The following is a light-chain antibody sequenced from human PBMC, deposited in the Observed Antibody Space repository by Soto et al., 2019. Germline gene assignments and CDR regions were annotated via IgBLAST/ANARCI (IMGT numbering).Light chain of an antibody. CDR3: QQYGGPVPWA. CDR1: ETVSRNY. V-gene: IGKV3-20*01. Sequence: EVVFTQSPGTLSLSPGERATVSCRASETVSRNYLAWYQKKPGQAPRLLIYGASTRAAGIPDRFSGSGSGTDFTLTITRLEPEDFAVYYCQQYGGPVPWAFGQGTKVDIK. CDR2: GAS. J-gene: IGKJ1*01.